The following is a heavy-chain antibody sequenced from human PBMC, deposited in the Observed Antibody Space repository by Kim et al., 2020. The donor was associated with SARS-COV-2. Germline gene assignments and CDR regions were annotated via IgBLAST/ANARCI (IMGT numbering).Heavy chain of an antibody. D-gene: IGHD6-19*01. Sequence: GGSLRLSCAASGFTFSSYAMSWVRQAPGKGLEWVSAISGSGGSTYYADSVKGRFTISRDNSKNTLYLQMNSLRAEDTAVYYCAKDYSSGWVPSSWVGYGMDVWGQGTTVTVSS. CDR1: GFTFSSYA. CDR2: ISGSGGST. V-gene: IGHV3-23*01. CDR3: AKDYSSGWVPSSWVGYGMDV. J-gene: IGHJ6*02.